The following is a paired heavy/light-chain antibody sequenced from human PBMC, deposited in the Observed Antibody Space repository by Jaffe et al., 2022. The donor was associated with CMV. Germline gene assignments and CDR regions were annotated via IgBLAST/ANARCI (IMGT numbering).Light chain of an antibody. CDR2: AAS. V-gene: IGKV1-39*01. CDR1: QSISTY. Sequence: DIQMTQSPSSLSASVGDRVTITCRASQSISTYVNWYQQKPGKVPKLLMYAASSLESGVPSRFSGSGSGTDFTLNISSLQPEDFATYYCQQTYSAPWAFGQGTKVEIK. CDR3: QQTYSAPWA. J-gene: IGKJ1*01.
Heavy chain of an antibody. CDR2: IYYTGST. D-gene: IGHD5-18*01. CDR3: ANPGRGYTYGFDP. Sequence: QLQLQESGPGLVKPSETLSLTCTVSGGSVSRNSYYWGWVRQPPGKGLEWIAIIYYTGSTYYNPSLKSRATISVDTSKNQFSLNLTSVTAADTAVYYCANPGRGYTYGFDPWGQGTLVTVSS. V-gene: IGHV4-39*01. J-gene: IGHJ5*02. CDR1: GGSVSRNSYY.